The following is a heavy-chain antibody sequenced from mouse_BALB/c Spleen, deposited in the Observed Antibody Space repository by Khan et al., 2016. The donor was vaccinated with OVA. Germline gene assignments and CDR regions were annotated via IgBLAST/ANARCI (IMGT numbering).Heavy chain of an antibody. CDR1: GFTFIDYG. V-gene: IGHV5-15*02. CDR2: ISSVAYSI. CDR3: ARGGFAY. J-gene: IGHJ3*01. Sequence: EVELVESGGGLVQPGGSRKLSCAASGFTFIDYGMAWVRQTPGKGPEWIAFISSVAYSIYYADTVTGRFTISRENAKNTLYREMSRLRSYHTAMYYCARGGFAYWGQGTLVTVSA.